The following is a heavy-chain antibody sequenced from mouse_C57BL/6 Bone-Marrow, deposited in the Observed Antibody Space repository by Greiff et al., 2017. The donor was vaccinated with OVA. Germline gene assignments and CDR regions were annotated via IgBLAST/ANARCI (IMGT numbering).Heavy chain of an antibody. CDR1: GYTFTSYG. Sequence: VQLQQSGAELARPGASVKLSCKASGYTFTSYGISWVKQRTGQGLEWIGETYPRSGNTYYNEKFKGKATLTADKSSSTAYMELRSLTSEDSAVYFCARRYYYVGGFDYWGQGTTLTVSS. CDR3: ARRYYYVGGFDY. V-gene: IGHV1-81*01. D-gene: IGHD1-1*01. J-gene: IGHJ2*01. CDR2: TYPRSGNT.